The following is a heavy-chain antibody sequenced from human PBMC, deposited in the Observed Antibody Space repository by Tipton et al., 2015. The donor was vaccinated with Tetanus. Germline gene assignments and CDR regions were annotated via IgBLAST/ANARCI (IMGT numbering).Heavy chain of an antibody. D-gene: IGHD6-13*01. Sequence: TLSLTCAVNGGAFSGYYWTWIRQFPGKGLEWIGEINHSGTSNHNPSLKSRVTISVDTSKNQFSLKLSSVTAADTAVYYCARSEQQLVRGYYYYYYMDVWGKGTTVTVSS. CDR2: INHSGTS. CDR1: GGAFSGYY. CDR3: ARSEQQLVRGYYYYYYMDV. V-gene: IGHV4-34*01. J-gene: IGHJ6*03.